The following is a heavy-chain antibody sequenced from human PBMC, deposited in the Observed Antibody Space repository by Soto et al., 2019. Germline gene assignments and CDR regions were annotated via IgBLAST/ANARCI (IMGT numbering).Heavy chain of an antibody. CDR2: FYYSGST. Sequence: PPGKGLEWIGSFYYSGSTYYNPSLKSRVTISVDTSKNQFSLKLSSVTAADTAVYYCARHGSGVLVVGYRSSSYSSRFLDYWGQ. J-gene: IGHJ4*02. V-gene: IGHV4-39*01. CDR3: ARHGSGVLVVGYRSSSYSSRFLDY. D-gene: IGHD6-13*01.